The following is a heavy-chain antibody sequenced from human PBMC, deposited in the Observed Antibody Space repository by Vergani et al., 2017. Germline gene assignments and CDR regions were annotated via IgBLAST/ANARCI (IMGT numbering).Heavy chain of an antibody. Sequence: EVQLVQSGAEVKKPGESLKISCKGSGYNFGSYWIGWVRQMPGKGLEFMGIIQPDDSDTRYNPSFQGQVTISADKSISTTYLQWSNLKASDTAIYYCARLRGSPGNWFDPWGQGTLVTVSS. D-gene: IGHD1-26*01. CDR1: GYNFGSYW. CDR3: ARLRGSPGNWFDP. J-gene: IGHJ5*02. CDR2: IQPDDSDT. V-gene: IGHV5-51*01.